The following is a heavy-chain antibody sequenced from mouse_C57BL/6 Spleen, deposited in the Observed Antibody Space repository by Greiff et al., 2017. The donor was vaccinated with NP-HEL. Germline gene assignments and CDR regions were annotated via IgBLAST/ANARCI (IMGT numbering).Heavy chain of an antibody. Sequence: QVQLKQSGPELVKPGASVKISCKASGYAFSSSWMNWVKQRPGKGLEWIGRIYPGDGDTNYNGKFKGKATLTADKSSSTAYMQLSSLTSEDSAVYFCARGNHPGAMDYWGQGTSVTVSS. J-gene: IGHJ4*01. CDR3: ARGNHPGAMDY. CDR2: IYPGDGDT. CDR1: GYAFSSSW. V-gene: IGHV1-82*01.